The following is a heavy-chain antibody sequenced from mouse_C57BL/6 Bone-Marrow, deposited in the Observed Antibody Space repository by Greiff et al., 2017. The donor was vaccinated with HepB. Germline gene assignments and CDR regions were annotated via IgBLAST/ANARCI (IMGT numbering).Heavy chain of an antibody. V-gene: IGHV14-4*01. Sequence: VHVKQSGAELVRPGASVKLSCTASGFNIKDDYMHWVKQRPEQGLEWIGWIDPENGDTEYASKFQGKATITADTSSNTAYLQLSSLTSEDTAVYYCTRRLTAQAFAYWGQGALVTVAA. CDR1: GFNIKDDY. CDR2: IDPENGDT. D-gene: IGHD3-2*02. J-gene: IGHJ3*01. CDR3: TRRLTAQAFAY.